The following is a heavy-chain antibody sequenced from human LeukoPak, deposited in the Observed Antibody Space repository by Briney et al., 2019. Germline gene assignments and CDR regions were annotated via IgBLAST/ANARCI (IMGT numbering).Heavy chain of an antibody. J-gene: IGHJ4*02. Sequence: GRSLRLSCAASGFTFSSYGMHWVRQAPGKGLEWVAVISYDGSNKYYADSVKGRFTTSRDNSKNTLYLQMNSLRAEDTAVYYCAKDVDVGTLDYWGQGTLVTVSS. CDR3: AKDVDVGTLDY. CDR2: ISYDGSNK. D-gene: IGHD7-27*01. V-gene: IGHV3-30*18. CDR1: GFTFSSYG.